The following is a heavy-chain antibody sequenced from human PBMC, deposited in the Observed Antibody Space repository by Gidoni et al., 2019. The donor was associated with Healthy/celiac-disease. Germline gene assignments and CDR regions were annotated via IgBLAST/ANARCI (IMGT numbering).Heavy chain of an antibody. CDR3: ARGPGASSGSYYPNWFDP. CDR2: IYHSGST. Sequence: QLQLQESGSGLVKPSQTLSLTCAVSGGSISSGGYSWSWIRQPPGKGLEWIGYIYHSGSTYYNPSLKSRVTISVDRSKNQFSLKLSSVTAADTAVYYCARGPGASSGSYYPNWFDPWGQGTLVTVSS. D-gene: IGHD3-10*01. CDR1: GGSISSGGYS. V-gene: IGHV4-30-2*01. J-gene: IGHJ5*02.